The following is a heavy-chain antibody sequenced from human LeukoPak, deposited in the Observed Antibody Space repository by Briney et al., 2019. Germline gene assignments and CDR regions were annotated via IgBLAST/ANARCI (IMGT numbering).Heavy chain of an antibody. Sequence: GALRLSCAASGFTFSSYAMSWVRQAPGKGLEWVSAISGSGGSTYYADSVKGRFTISRDNSKNTLYLQMNSLRAEDTAVYYCAKAGPGDYDILTGYYRPQYYYYMDVWGKGTTVTVSS. CDR1: GFTFSSYA. CDR3: AKAGPGDYDILTGYYRPQYYYYMDV. J-gene: IGHJ6*03. V-gene: IGHV3-23*01. CDR2: ISGSGGST. D-gene: IGHD3-9*01.